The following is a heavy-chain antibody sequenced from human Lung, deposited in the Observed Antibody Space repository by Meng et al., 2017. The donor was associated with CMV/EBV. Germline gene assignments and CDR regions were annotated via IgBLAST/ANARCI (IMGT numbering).Heavy chain of an antibody. D-gene: IGHD6-6*01. J-gene: IGHJ3*02. V-gene: IGHV3-53*01. CDR2: IYSGGHR. CDR1: EFNVTSTY. CDR3: ARAGTSSGAFDI. Sequence: GESLKISCAASEFNVTSTYMNWVRQAPGKGLEWVSVIYSGGHRYYAGSVKGRFTISRDNSKNTLHLQMNSLRAEDTAMYYCARAGTSSGAFDIWGQGPMVTVSS.